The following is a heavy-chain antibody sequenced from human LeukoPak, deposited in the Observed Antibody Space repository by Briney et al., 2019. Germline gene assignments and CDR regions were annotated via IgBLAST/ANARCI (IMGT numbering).Heavy chain of an antibody. V-gene: IGHV4-38-2*02. CDR2: IYHSGST. D-gene: IGHD3-10*01. Sequence: PSETLSLTCTVSGYSISSGYYWGWIRQPPGKGLEWIGSIYHSGSTYYNPSLKSRVTISVDTSKNQFSLKLSSVTTADTAVYYCARAPSLTYYYGSGRSSFDYYYMDVWGKGTTVTVSS. CDR1: GYSISSGYY. J-gene: IGHJ6*03. CDR3: ARAPSLTYYYGSGRSSFDYYYMDV.